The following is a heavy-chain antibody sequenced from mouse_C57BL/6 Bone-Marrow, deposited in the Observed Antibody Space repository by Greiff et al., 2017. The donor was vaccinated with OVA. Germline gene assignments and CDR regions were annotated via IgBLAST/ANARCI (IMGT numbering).Heavy chain of an antibody. V-gene: IGHV10-3*01. CDR2: IRSKSSNYAT. Sequence: EAGGGLVQPKGSLKLSCAASGFTFNTYAMHWVRQAPGKGLDWVARIRSKSSNYATYYSDSVKDRFTISRDDSQSMLYLQMNNLKTEDTAMYYCVREGRVSYYGPYYFDYWGQGTTLTVSS. D-gene: IGHD1-1*01. CDR1: GFTFNTYA. CDR3: VREGRVSYYGPYYFDY. J-gene: IGHJ2*01.